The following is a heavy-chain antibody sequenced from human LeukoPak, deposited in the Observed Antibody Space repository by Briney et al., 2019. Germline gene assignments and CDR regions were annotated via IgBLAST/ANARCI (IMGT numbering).Heavy chain of an antibody. CDR3: ASENPGYFDL. J-gene: IGHJ2*01. CDR1: GGSISSGDYY. CDR2: IYYSGST. Sequence: ASETLSLTCTVSGGSISSGDYYWSWIRQPPGKSLEWIGYIYYSGSTYYNPSLKSRVTISVDTSKNQFSLKLSSVTAADTAVYYCASENPGYFDLWGRGTLVTVSS. V-gene: IGHV4-30-4*01.